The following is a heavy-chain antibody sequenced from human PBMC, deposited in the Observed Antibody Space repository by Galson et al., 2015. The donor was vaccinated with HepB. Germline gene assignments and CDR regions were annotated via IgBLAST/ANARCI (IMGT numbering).Heavy chain of an antibody. V-gene: IGHV3-48*02. Sequence: SLRLSCAASGFTFSSYAMSWVRQAPGKGLEWVSYISSSSSTIYYADSVKGRFTISRDNAKNSLYLQMNSLRDEDTAVYYCAREAPGIAVAGTGDYWGQGTLVTVSS. D-gene: IGHD6-19*01. CDR2: ISSSSSTI. CDR3: AREAPGIAVAGTGDY. J-gene: IGHJ4*02. CDR1: GFTFSSYA.